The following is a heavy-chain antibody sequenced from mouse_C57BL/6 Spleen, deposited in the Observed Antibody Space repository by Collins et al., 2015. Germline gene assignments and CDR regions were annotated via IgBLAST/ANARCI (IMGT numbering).Heavy chain of an antibody. CDR3: ARDLGTGPWFAY. J-gene: IGHJ3*01. D-gene: IGHD4-1*01. Sequence: DVQLQESGPGLVKPSQSLSLTCSVTGYSITSGYYWNWIRQFPGNKLEWMGYISYDGSNNYNPSLKNRISITRDTSKNQFFLKLNSVTTEDTATYYCARDLGTGPWFAYWGQGTLVTVSA. CDR1: GYSITSGYY. V-gene: IGHV3-6*01. CDR2: ISYDGSN.